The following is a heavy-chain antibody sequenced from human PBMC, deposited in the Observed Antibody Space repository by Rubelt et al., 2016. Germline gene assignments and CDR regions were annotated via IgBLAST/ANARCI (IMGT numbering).Heavy chain of an antibody. J-gene: IGHJ2*01. CDR1: GFSFTTSG. CDR2: MSSHGGHK. Sequence: GGSLRLSCVASGFSFTTSGMHWVRQSPGKGLEWLAAMSSHGGHKYYGGSVKGRFTISRDDSKNTLYLQMNSLRAEDTAVYYCAGVRSGSYGYWYFDLWGRGTLVTVSS. CDR3: AGVRSGSYGYWYFDL. V-gene: IGHV3-30*03. D-gene: IGHD1-26*01.